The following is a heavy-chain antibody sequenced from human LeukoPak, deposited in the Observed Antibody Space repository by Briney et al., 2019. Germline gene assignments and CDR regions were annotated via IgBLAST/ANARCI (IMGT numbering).Heavy chain of an antibody. V-gene: IGHV3-21*01. CDR1: GFTFSSYS. CDR3: ASLGTDIRYFDWLLYAFDI. J-gene: IGHJ3*02. Sequence: GGSLRLSCAASGFTFSSYSVNWVRQAPGKGLEWVSSISSSSSYIYYADPVKGRFTISRDNAKNSLYLQMNSLRAEDTAVYYCASLGTDIRYFDWLLYAFDIWGQGTMVTVSS. CDR2: ISSSSSYI. D-gene: IGHD3-9*01.